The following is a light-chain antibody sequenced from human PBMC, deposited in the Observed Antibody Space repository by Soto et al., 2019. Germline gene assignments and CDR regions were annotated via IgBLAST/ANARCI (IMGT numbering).Light chain of an antibody. J-gene: IGKJ3*01. CDR2: GAS. CDR3: LQHNSYPLT. Sequence: IQLTQSPSSLSASVGDRVTITCRASQGLSGYLAWYQQKPGKAPKRLIYGASSLQSGVPSRFSGSGSGTEFTLTISSLQPEDIATYYCLQHNSYPLTFGPGTKVDIK. CDR1: QGLSGY. V-gene: IGKV1-17*01.